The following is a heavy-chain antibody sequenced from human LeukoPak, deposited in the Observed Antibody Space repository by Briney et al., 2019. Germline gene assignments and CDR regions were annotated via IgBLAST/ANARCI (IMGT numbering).Heavy chain of an antibody. J-gene: IGHJ6*03. D-gene: IGHD2-15*01. Sequence: SVKASCKASGGTFSSYAISWVRQAPGQGLEWMGRIIPIFGTANYAQKFQGRVTITTDESTSTAYMELSSLRSEDTAVYYCATNRDCSGGSCYPYYYYYMDVWGKGTTVTVSS. CDR1: GGTFSSYA. CDR2: IIPIFGTA. V-gene: IGHV1-69*05. CDR3: ATNRDCSGGSCYPYYYYYMDV.